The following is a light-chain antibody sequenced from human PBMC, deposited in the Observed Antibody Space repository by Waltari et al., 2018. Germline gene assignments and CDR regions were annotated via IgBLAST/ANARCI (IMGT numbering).Light chain of an antibody. CDR1: SSNIGTYA. J-gene: IGLJ1*01. V-gene: IGLV1-44*01. CDR2: SNN. Sequence: QSVVTQPPSASGTPGQRVTMSCSGSSSNIGTYAFSWYPLLPGTAPKLLIYSNNQRPSGVPDRFSGSKSGTSASLAISGLQSEDEADYYCAACDDSLNGPVFGTGTKVTVL. CDR3: AACDDSLNGPV.